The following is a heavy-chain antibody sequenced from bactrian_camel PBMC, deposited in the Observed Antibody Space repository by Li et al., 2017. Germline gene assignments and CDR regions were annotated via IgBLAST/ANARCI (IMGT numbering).Heavy chain of an antibody. J-gene: IGHJ4*01. CDR1: GSTHVPYS. Sequence: VQLVESGGGAVQAGGSLRLRCEASGSTHVPYSMGWFRRGLGIEREGVAVIDADGSTAYPDSVEGRFTISHDNAKNTLYLQMNSLKPEDTAIYYCVARDSGLCYGWGASSYKYWGQGTQVTVS. CDR3: VARDSGLCYGWGASSYKY. D-gene: IGHD5*01. V-gene: IGHV3S55*01. CDR2: IDADGST.